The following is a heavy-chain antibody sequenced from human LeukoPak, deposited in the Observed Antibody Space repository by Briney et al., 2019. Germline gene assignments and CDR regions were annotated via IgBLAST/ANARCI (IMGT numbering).Heavy chain of an antibody. CDR1: GGTFSSYA. Sequence: SVKVSCKASGGTFSSYAISWVRQAPGQGLEWMGGIIPIFGTANYAQKFQGRVTITADESTSTAYMELSSLRSEDTAVYYCAKVVTVASIPGYVQHWGQGTLVTVSS. J-gene: IGHJ1*01. CDR3: AKVVTVASIPGYVQH. D-gene: IGHD6-19*01. CDR2: IIPIFGTA. V-gene: IGHV1-69*13.